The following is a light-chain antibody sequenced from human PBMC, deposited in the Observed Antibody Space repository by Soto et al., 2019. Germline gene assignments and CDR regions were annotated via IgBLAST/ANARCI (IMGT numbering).Light chain of an antibody. Sequence: EMVMTQSPGTLSVSPGERATLSCRASQSVSSNLAWYQEKPGQAPGLLIYGASARATGIPARFSGSGSGTEFTLTISSLQSEDFAIYYCQQYNNWPWTFGQGTKVDIK. CDR2: GAS. CDR1: QSVSSN. CDR3: QQYNNWPWT. J-gene: IGKJ1*01. V-gene: IGKV3-15*01.